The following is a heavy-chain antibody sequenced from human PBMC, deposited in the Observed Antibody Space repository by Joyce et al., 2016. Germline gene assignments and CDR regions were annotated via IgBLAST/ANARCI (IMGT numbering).Heavy chain of an antibody. J-gene: IGHJ4*02. CDR3: VRGRRGSPFYFEY. CDR1: RFTFSDYG. V-gene: IGHV3-33*01. CDR2: IWFDGTNK. Sequence: QAQLVESGGGVVQPGRSLRLSCTTSRFTFSDYGMHWVRQAPGKGLEWVALIWFDGTNKYYADSMKGRFTISRDNSKSTLYLQMNSRRAEDTAVYYCVRGRRGSPFYFEYWGQGTLVTVSS.